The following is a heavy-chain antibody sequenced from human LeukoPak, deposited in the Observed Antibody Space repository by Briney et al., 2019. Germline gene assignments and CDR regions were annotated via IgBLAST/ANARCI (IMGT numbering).Heavy chain of an antibody. CDR3: ARRPYYDFWSGYFPRAFDI. J-gene: IGHJ3*02. D-gene: IGHD3-3*01. CDR2: IYYSGST. Sequence: SETLSLTCTVSGGSISSSSYYWGWIRQPPGKGLEWIGSIYYSGSTYYNPSLKSRVTISVDTSKSQFSLKLSSVTAADTAVYYCARRPYYDFWSGYFPRAFDIWGQGTMVTVSS. V-gene: IGHV4-39*01. CDR1: GGSISSSSYY.